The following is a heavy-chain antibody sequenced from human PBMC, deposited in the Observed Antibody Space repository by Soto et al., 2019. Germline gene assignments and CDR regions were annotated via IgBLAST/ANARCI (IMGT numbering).Heavy chain of an antibody. V-gene: IGHV3-48*03. J-gene: IGHJ4*02. CDR1: GFTFSSYE. CDR3: AKSLSGSPAY. CDR2: ISRSSDAI. Sequence: GGSLRLSCAASGFTFSSYEMNWVRQAPGKGLEWVSYISRSSDAIYYADSVTGRFTISRDNSKNTLYLQMNSLRAEDTAVYYCAKSLSGSPAYWGQGTLVTVSS. D-gene: IGHD1-26*01.